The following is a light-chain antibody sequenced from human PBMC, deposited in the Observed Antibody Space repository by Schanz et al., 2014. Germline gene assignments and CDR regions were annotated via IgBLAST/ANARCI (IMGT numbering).Light chain of an antibody. CDR3: QKYNSAPLT. Sequence: DIVMTQSPSSLSVSVGDRVTITCRASQTIRHYLHWYQQKPGKAPKLLIYAASTLQSGVPSRFSGSGSGTDFTLTISSLQPEDVATYYCQKYNSAPLTFGGGTKVEIK. CDR2: AAS. V-gene: IGKV1-39*01. J-gene: IGKJ4*01. CDR1: QTIRHY.